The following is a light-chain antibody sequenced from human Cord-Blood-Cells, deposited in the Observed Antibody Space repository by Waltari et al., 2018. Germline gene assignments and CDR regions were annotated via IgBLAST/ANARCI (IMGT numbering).Light chain of an antibody. CDR1: QSVLYSSNKKHN. CDR2: WAS. CDR3: QQYYSTPWP. J-gene: IGKJ1*01. V-gene: IGKV4-1*01. Sequence: DIVMTQYPDSLAVSLGERATINCMSSQSVLYSSNKKHNSAWYEQKPGPPPKLLIYWASTPETGVPDRFSGSGSGTDFTLTISSLQAKDVPVYYCQQYYSTPWPFGQGTKVEIK.